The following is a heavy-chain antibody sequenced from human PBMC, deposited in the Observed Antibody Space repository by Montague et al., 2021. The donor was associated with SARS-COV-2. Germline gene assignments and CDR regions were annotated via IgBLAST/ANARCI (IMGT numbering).Heavy chain of an antibody. J-gene: IGHJ4*01. CDR1: GDSVSTNSGT. CDR2: TYYRSEWYS. Sequence: CAISGDSVSTNSGTWNWVRLSPSRGLEWLGRTYYRSEWYSDYSVSVKSPISINPDTSKNQFSLQLNSVTPEDTAVYYCARAERGSCGDGNCYQYFFNYWGQGTLVTVSS. CDR3: ARAERGSCGDGNCYQYFFNY. D-gene: IGHD2-15*01. V-gene: IGHV6-1*01.